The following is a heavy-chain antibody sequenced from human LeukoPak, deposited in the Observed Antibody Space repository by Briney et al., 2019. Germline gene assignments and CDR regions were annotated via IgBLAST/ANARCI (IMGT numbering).Heavy chain of an antibody. D-gene: IGHD3-10*01. V-gene: IGHV3-7*05. CDR1: GFTFSNHQ. J-gene: IGHJ4*02. CDR3: ARWNYDSGSWVLDY. Sequence: GGSLRLSCAGSGFTFSNHQMNWVRWAPGKGLEWVAKIKQDGGEKHYVDSVKGRFTISRDNAKNSLYLQMNSLRVEDTAMYYCARWNYDSGSWVLDYWGQGTLVSVSS. CDR2: IKQDGGEK.